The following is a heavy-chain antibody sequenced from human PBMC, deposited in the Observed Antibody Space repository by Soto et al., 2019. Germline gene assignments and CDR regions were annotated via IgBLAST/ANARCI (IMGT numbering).Heavy chain of an antibody. D-gene: IGHD3-9*01. CDR3: ARGAHEKYYDILTGGFYFDY. CDR1: GFTVSSNY. Sequence: EVQLVESGGGLVQPGGSLRLSCAASGFTVSSNYMSLVRQAPGKGLEWVSVIYSGGSTYYADSVKGRFTISRHNSKNTLYLQMNSLRAEDTAVYYCARGAHEKYYDILTGGFYFDYWGQGTLVTVSS. CDR2: IYSGGST. V-gene: IGHV3-53*04. J-gene: IGHJ4*02.